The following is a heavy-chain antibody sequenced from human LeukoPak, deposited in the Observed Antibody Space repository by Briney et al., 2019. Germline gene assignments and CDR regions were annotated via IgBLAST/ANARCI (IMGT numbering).Heavy chain of an antibody. CDR2: IDWDDDK. D-gene: IGHD3-22*01. CDR3: ARSYFYDRSGSNNWLPNGWFDP. J-gene: IGHJ5*02. V-gene: IGHV2-70*11. CDR1: GFSLSTRGMC. Sequence: SGPTLVNPTQTLTLTCTFSGFSLSTRGMCVNWIRQPPGKALEWLARIDWDDDKYYSRSLKTRLSISKDTSKNQVVLTMTNMDPVDTAIYYCARSYFYDRSGSNNWLPNGWFDPWGQGTLVTVSS.